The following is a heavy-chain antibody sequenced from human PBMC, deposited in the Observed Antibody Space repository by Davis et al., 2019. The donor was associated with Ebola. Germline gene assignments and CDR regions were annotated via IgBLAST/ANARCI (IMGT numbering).Heavy chain of an antibody. V-gene: IGHV3-30*18. CDR2: ISYDGSNK. CDR1: GFTFSSYG. Sequence: GGSLRLSCAASGFTFSSYGMHWVRQAPGKGLEWVAVISYDGSNKYYADSVKGRFTISRDNSQNTLSLQMNSLRAEDTAVYYCAKSGPYFDPPLIQGYAFDIWGQGTMVIVSS. D-gene: IGHD3-9*01. J-gene: IGHJ3*02. CDR3: AKSGPYFDPPLIQGYAFDI.